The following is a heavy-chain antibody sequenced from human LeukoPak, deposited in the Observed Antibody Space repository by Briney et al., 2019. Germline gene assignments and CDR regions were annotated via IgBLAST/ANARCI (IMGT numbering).Heavy chain of an antibody. V-gene: IGHV3-30*02. CDR2: IESNGDEK. D-gene: IGHD2-2*01. CDR3: ARGVTSWPQGPYHFDY. CDR1: GFTFSDYT. Sequence: PGGSLRLSCAVSGFTFSDYTMNWVRQAPGKGLEWVASIESNGDEKYSSDSLKDRFTISRDNSKNTLYLQLNTVRPEDTAVFYCARGVTSWPQGPYHFDYWGQGMLITVSS. J-gene: IGHJ4*02.